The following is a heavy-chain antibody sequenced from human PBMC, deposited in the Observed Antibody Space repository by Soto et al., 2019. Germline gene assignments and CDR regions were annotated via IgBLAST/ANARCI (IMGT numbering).Heavy chain of an antibody. D-gene: IGHD5-12*01. J-gene: IGHJ4*02. Sequence: GGSLRLSCAASGFTFSSYSMNWVRQAPGKGLEWVSSISSSSSYIYYADSVKGRFTISRDNAKNSLYLQMNSLRAEDTAVYYCARSQRGIKYYFDYWGQGTLVTVSS. CDR1: GFTFSSYS. V-gene: IGHV3-21*01. CDR2: ISSSSSYI. CDR3: ARSQRGIKYYFDY.